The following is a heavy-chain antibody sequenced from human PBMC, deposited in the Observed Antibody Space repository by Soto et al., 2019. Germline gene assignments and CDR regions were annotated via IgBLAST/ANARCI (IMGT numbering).Heavy chain of an antibody. D-gene: IGHD3-3*01. CDR3: ARMGYLWSGPGELKP. CDR1: GGSISSSSYY. J-gene: IGHJ5*02. Sequence: QLQLRESGPGLVKPSETLSLTCTVSGGSISSSSYYWAWNRQSPGKGLEWIGSVYYNGFTYYNQSLERRVSISLDTSKNQFSLKLPSVTAADTAVYYCARMGYLWSGPGELKPWGQGTLVTVSS. CDR2: VYYNGFT. V-gene: IGHV4-39*01.